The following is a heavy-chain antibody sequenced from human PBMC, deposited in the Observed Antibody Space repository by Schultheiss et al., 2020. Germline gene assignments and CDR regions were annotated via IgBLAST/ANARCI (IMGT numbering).Heavy chain of an antibody. CDR1: GGSFSGYY. CDR3: ARGSPSFIGGPATIRTRNWFDS. J-gene: IGHJ5*01. Sequence: GSLRLSCAVYGGSFSGYYWTWIRQPPGKGLEWIGEIHHSGTANYNPSLKSRVTMLVDTSTNQFSLKLSSVTAADTAVYYCARGSPSFIGGPATIRTRNWFDSWGQGTPVTVSS. CDR2: IHHSGTA. D-gene: IGHD6-25*01. V-gene: IGHV4-34*01.